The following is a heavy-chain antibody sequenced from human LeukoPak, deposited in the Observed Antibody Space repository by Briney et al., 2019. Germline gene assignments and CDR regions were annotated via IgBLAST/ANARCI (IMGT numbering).Heavy chain of an antibody. J-gene: IGHJ4*02. Sequence: SETLSLTCAVSGGSFSGYYWSWIRQPPGKGLEWIGEINHSGSTNYNPSLKSRVTISVDTSKNQFSLKLSSVTAADTAVYYCARVGQQLLQTWKYFDYWGQGTLVTVSS. CDR1: GGSFSGYY. V-gene: IGHV4-34*01. CDR3: ARVGQQLLQTWKYFDY. D-gene: IGHD6-13*01. CDR2: INHSGST.